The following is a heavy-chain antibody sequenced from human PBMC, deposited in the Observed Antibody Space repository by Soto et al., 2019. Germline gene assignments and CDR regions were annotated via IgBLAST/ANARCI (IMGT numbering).Heavy chain of an antibody. Sequence: PGGSLRLSCAASGFTFSGSTMHWVRQASGKGLEWVGRIRSKANSYATAYAASVNGRFTISRDDSKNTASLQMNSLKTEDTVVYYCTRLSDCGDDCPDYWGQGTLVTVSS. CDR1: GFTFSGST. D-gene: IGHD2-21*02. CDR2: IRSKANSYAT. J-gene: IGHJ4*02. V-gene: IGHV3-73*01. CDR3: TRLSDCGDDCPDY.